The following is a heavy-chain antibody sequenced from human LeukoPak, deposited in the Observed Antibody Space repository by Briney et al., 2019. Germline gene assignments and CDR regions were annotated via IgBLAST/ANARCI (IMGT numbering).Heavy chain of an antibody. CDR2: ISGSGGST. D-gene: IGHD3-10*01. CDR1: GFTFSSYG. CDR3: AKGSYGSGSYNFQH. V-gene: IGHV3-23*01. J-gene: IGHJ1*01. Sequence: GGTLRLSCAASGFTFSSYGMSWVRQAPGKGLGWVSAISGSGGSTYYADSVKGRFTISRDNSKNKLYLQMNSLRAEDTAVYYCAKGSYGSGSYNFQHWGQGTLVTVSS.